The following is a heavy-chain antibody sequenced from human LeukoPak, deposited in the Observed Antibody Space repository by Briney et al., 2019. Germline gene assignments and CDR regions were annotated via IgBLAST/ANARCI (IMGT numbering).Heavy chain of an antibody. J-gene: IGHJ6*02. Sequence: SETLSLTCVVSGGSFSDYFWSWIRQPPGKRLEWIGEINYSGSTNYNPSLKSRVTISVDTSKNQFSLKLSSVTAADTAVYYCARPVREDYYYYGMDVWGQGTTVTVSS. CDR1: GGSFSDYF. CDR3: ARPVREDYYYYGMDV. D-gene: IGHD1-26*01. CDR2: INYSGST. V-gene: IGHV4-34*01.